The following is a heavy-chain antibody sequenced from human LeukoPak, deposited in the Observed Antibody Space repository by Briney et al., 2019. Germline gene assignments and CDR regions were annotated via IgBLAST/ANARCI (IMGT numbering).Heavy chain of an antibody. CDR2: INHSGST. D-gene: IGHD3-22*01. Sequence: PSETLSLTCAVYGGSFSGYYWSWLRQPPGQGLEWVGEINHSGSTNYNPSLKSRVTISVDTSKNQFSLKLSSVTAADTAVYYCARSYDSSGILNYYYYYYMDVWGKGTTITVSS. CDR3: ARSYDSSGILNYYYYYYMDV. CDR1: GGSFSGYY. V-gene: IGHV4-34*01. J-gene: IGHJ6*03.